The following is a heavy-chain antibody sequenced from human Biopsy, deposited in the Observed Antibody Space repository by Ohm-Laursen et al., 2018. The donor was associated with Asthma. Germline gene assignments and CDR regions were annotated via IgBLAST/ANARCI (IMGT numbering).Heavy chain of an antibody. V-gene: IGHV1-18*01. J-gene: IGHJ6*02. Sequence: GASVKVSCNTSGYTFNSAGITWVRQAPGQGLEWMGWISVYNGNTKVAQKLQDRVTMITDTSTITAYMELRSLRSDDTAVYFCARAVDYSHYYGIDVWGQGTTVTVS. D-gene: IGHD3-10*01. CDR3: ARAVDYSHYYGIDV. CDR1: GYTFNSAG. CDR2: ISVYNGNT.